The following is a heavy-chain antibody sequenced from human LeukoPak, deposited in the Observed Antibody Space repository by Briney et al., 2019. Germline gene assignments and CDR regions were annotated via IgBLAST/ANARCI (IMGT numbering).Heavy chain of an antibody. J-gene: IGHJ4*02. CDR1: GGSISSYY. Sequence: PSETLSLTCTVSGGSISSYYWSWIRQPAGKGLEWIGRITSGSTNYNPSLKSRVTMSVDTSKNQFSLKLSSVTAADTAVYYCARASSGTYYYFENWGRGTLVTVSS. CDR3: ARASSGTYYYFEN. CDR2: ITSGST. D-gene: IGHD1-26*01. V-gene: IGHV4-4*07.